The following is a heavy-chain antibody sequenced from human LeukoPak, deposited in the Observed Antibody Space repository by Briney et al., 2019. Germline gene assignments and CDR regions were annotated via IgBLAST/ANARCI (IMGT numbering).Heavy chain of an antibody. V-gene: IGHV4-59*01. D-gene: IGHD3-9*01. Sequence: SETLSLTCTVSGGSISGYYWSWIRQPPGKGLEWIGFIYYSGSTNYNPSLKSRVTISVDTSKNQFSLKLSSVTAADTAVYYCARREGSAWYYDILTGYYRSGYFDYWGQGTLVTVSS. CDR2: IYYSGST. CDR1: GGSISGYY. CDR3: ARREGSAWYYDILTGYYRSGYFDY. J-gene: IGHJ4*02.